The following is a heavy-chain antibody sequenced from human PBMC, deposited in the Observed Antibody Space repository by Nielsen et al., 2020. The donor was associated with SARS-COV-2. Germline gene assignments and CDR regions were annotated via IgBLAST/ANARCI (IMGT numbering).Heavy chain of an antibody. CDR1: GGSISSYY. V-gene: IGHV4-59*01. CDR3: ARVRWELLGGAFDI. CDR2: IYYSGST. J-gene: IGHJ3*02. D-gene: IGHD1-26*01. Sequence: SETLSLTCTVSGGSISSYYWSWIRQPPGKGLEWIGYIYYSGSTNYNPSLKSRVTISVGTSKNQFSLKLSSVTAADTAVYYCARVRWELLGGAFDIWGQGTMVTVSS.